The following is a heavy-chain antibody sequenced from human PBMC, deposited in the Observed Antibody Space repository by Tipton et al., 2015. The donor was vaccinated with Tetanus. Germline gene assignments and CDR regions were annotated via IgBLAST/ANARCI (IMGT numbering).Heavy chain of an antibody. CDR1: GYTFTSYA. CDR3: ARVGATTGTFDY. J-gene: IGHJ4*02. CDR2: INAGNGNT. V-gene: IGHV1-3*01. D-gene: IGHD1-26*01. Sequence: QSGAEVKKPGASVKVSCKASGYTFTSYAMHWVRQAPGQRLEWMGWINAGNGNTKYSQKFQGRVTITRDTSASTAYMELSSLRSEDTAVCYCARVGATTGTFDYWGQGTLVTVSS.